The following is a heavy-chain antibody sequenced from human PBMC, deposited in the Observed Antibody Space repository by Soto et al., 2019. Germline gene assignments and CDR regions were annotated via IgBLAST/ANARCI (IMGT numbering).Heavy chain of an antibody. J-gene: IGHJ5*02. V-gene: IGHV1-69*12. Sequence: QVQLVQSGAEVKKPGSSVKVSCKASGGTFSSYALSWVRQAPGQGLEWMGGIIPIFGTGNYAQKFQGRVTITADESTSTAYMQLSSLRSEDTAVYYCARARTSSCTVGCWFDPWGQGTLVTVSS. CDR1: GGTFSSYA. D-gene: IGHD2-15*01. CDR2: IIPIFGTG. CDR3: ARARTSSCTVGCWFDP.